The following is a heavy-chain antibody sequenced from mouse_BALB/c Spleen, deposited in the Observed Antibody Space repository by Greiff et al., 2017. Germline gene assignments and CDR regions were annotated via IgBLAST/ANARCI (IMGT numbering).Heavy chain of an antibody. D-gene: IGHD2-3*01. J-gene: IGHJ4*01. CDR1: GYTFTSYW. Sequence: LQQPGSELVRPGASVKLSCKASGYTFTSYWMHWVKQRPGQGLEWIGNIYPGSGSTNYDEKFKSKATLTVDTSSSTAYMQLSSLTSEDSAVYYCTRDGYYESGAMDYWGQGTSVTVSS. V-gene: IGHV1S22*01. CDR2: IYPGSGST. CDR3: TRDGYYESGAMDY.